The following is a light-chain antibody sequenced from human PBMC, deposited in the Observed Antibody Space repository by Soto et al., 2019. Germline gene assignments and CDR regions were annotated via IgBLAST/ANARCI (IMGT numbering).Light chain of an antibody. CDR1: QSVSST. Sequence: VLTQSPATVAVAPGERATLSCRSSQSVSSTLAWYQQKPGQAPRLLIYGASTRATGIPARFSGSGSGTEFTLTISSLQSEDFAVYYCQQYNNWPPNTFGPGTMVDIK. J-gene: IGKJ3*01. V-gene: IGKV3-15*01. CDR2: GAS. CDR3: QQYNNWPPNT.